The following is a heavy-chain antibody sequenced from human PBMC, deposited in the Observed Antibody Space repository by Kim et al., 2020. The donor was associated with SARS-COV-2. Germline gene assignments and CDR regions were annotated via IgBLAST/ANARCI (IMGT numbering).Heavy chain of an antibody. CDR1: GYTFTSYG. Sequence: ASVKVSCKASGYTFTSYGISWVRQAPGQGLEWMGWISAYNGNTNYAQKLQGRVTMTTDTSTSTAYMELRSLRSDDTAVYYCARDWTTYGSGSYYNFPDYWGQGTLVTVSS. D-gene: IGHD3-10*01. V-gene: IGHV1-18*01. CDR2: ISAYNGNT. CDR3: ARDWTTYGSGSYYNFPDY. J-gene: IGHJ4*02.